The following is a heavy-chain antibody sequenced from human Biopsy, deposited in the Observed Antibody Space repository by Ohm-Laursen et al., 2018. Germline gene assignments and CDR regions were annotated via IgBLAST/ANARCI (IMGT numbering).Heavy chain of an antibody. J-gene: IGHJ4*02. CDR2: ISWNSGSI. D-gene: IGHD6-19*01. CDR3: VKSAYSSGFWEASDY. V-gene: IGHV3-9*01. Sequence: SLRLSCTASGFKFDDYGMNWVRQVPGKGLEWVSRISWNSGSIGYVDSVKGRFTISRDNAENSLYLEMNSLRPEDTALYYCVKSAYSSGFWEASDYWGQGTLVTVSS. CDR1: GFKFDDYG.